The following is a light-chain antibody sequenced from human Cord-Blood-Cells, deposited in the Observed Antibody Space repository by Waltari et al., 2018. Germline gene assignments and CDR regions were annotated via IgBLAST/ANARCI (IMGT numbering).Light chain of an antibody. CDR1: QSLLHSNGYNY. CDR2: LGS. V-gene: IGKV2-28*01. Sequence: DIVMTQSQLSLPVTPGEPASISCRSSQSLLHSNGYNYLDWYLQKPGQSPQLLFYLGSKRAYGVPERFSGSGAGTDFTLKISRVEAEDVGVYYCMQALQTPWTFGQGTKVEIK. J-gene: IGKJ1*01. CDR3: MQALQTPWT.